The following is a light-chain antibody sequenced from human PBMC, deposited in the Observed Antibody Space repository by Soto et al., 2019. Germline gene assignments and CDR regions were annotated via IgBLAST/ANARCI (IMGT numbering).Light chain of an antibody. CDR3: SSFAGSNNFPYV. Sequence: QSVLTQPPSASGSPGQSVTISCTGTSSDVGAYDYVSWYQQHPGKAPKLMIYEINERPSGVPDRFSGSKSGNTASLTVSGLQAEDEADYYCSSFAGSNNFPYVFGTGTK. CDR2: EIN. V-gene: IGLV2-8*01. CDR1: SSDVGAYDY. J-gene: IGLJ1*01.